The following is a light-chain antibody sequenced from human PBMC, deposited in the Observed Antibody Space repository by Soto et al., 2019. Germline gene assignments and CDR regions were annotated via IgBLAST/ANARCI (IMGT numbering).Light chain of an antibody. CDR3: QQYRTSPPTWT. CDR1: QSISSTY. V-gene: IGKV3-20*01. J-gene: IGKJ1*01. CDR2: DAS. Sequence: EIVLTQSPDTLSVSPGERATLSCRASQSISSTYLTWYHQRPGQAPRLLIYDASRRATGIPDRFSGSGSGTDFTLTIIRLEPEDFAVYYCQQYRTSPPTWTFGQGTKVDIK.